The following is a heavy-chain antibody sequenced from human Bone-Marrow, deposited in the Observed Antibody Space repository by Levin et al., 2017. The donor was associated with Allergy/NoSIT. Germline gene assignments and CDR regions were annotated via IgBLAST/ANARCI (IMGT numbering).Heavy chain of an antibody. D-gene: IGHD3-9*01. CDR1: GGSVSSGSYY. J-gene: IGHJ6*02. CDR3: ARASSYPYYDILTGYSTYYYYYGMDV. CDR2: IYYSGST. V-gene: IGHV4-61*01. Sequence: ASETLSLTCTVSGGSVSSGSYYWSWIRQPPGKGLEWIGYIYYSGSTNYNPSLKSRVTISVDTSKNQFSLKLSSVTAADTAVYYCARASSYPYYDILTGYSTYYYYYGMDVWGQGTTVTVSS.